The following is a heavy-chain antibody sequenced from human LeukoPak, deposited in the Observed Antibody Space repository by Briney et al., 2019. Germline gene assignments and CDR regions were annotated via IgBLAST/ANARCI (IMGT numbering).Heavy chain of an antibody. CDR1: GFTSSSYE. CDR2: ISSSGSTI. J-gene: IGHJ4*02. D-gene: IGHD6-19*01. V-gene: IGHV3-48*03. Sequence: GGSLRLSCAASGFTSSSYEMNWVRQAPGKGLEWVSYISSSGSTIYYADSVKGRFTISRDNAKNSLYLQMNSLRAEDTAVYYCARGLFSSGRYPIDYWGQGTLVTVSS. CDR3: ARGLFSSGRYPIDY.